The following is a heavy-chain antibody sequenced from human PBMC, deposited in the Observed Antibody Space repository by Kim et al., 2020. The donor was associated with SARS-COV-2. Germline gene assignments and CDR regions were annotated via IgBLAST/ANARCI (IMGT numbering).Heavy chain of an antibody. CDR3: AKEGDFDILTGYPYSYQYYGMDG. Sequence: GGSLRLSCAASGFTFTNCAMSWVRQAPGKGLEWVSTTSGTGGGTYYADSVKGRFSISRDNSNSMLYLQMRTLRAEDTAVYYCAKEGDFDILTGYPYSYQYYGMDGWGQGTTVTFS. CDR2: TSGTGGGT. V-gene: IGHV3-23*01. J-gene: IGHJ6*02. D-gene: IGHD3-9*01. CDR1: GFTFTNCA.